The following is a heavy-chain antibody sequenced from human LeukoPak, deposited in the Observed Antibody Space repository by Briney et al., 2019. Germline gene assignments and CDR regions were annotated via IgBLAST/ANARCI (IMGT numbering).Heavy chain of an antibody. V-gene: IGHV3-74*01. CDR2: ISTDGSSN. CDR3: ARGRLTSSWYYFDY. CDR1: GFTFSGYW. D-gene: IGHD6-19*01. Sequence: GGSPRLSCAASGFTFSGYWMHWVRQAPGKGLVWVSRISTDGSSNTYADSVKGRFTISRDNAKNTLYLQMNSLRAEDTAVYYRARGRLTSSWYYFDYWGQGTLVTVSS. J-gene: IGHJ4*02.